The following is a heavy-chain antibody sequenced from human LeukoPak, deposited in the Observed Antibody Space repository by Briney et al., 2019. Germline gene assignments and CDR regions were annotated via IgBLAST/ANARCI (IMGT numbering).Heavy chain of an antibody. V-gene: IGHV4-30-4*01. CDR1: GGSISSGDYY. Sequence: SETLSLTCTVSGGSISSGDYYWSWIRQPPGKCLEWIGYIYYSGSTYYNPSLKSRVTISVDTSKNQFSLKLSSVTAADTAVYYCARGLEDIVVVPAGYGMDVWGQGTTVTVSS. D-gene: IGHD2-2*01. CDR2: IYYSGST. CDR3: ARGLEDIVVVPAGYGMDV. J-gene: IGHJ6*02.